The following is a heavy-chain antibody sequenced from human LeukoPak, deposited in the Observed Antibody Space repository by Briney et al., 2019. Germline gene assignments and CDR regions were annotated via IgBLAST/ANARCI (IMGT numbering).Heavy chain of an antibody. V-gene: IGHV3-21*06. CDR1: GFIFSTYS. CDR2: ISTSSNYI. J-gene: IGHJ4*02. Sequence: GGSLRLSCAASGFIFSTYSMDWVRQAPGKGLEWVSSISTSSNYIYYADSLKGRFTISRDNAKNTLYLHMSSLRDEDTAVYYCAREVGDYYDFSSGYYTGPHYFDYWGQGALVTVSS. D-gene: IGHD3-3*01. CDR3: AREVGDYYDFSSGYYTGPHYFDY.